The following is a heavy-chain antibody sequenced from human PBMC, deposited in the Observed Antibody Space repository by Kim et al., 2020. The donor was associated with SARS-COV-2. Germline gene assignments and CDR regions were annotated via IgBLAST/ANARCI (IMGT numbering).Heavy chain of an antibody. CDR3: ARDRSSSWYSGYYGMDV. D-gene: IGHD6-13*01. CDR1: GYTFTSYG. J-gene: IGHJ6*02. Sequence: ASVKVSCKASGYTFTSYGISWVRQAPGQGLEWMGWISAYNGNTNYAQKLQGRVTMTTDTSTSTAYMELRSLRSDDTAVYYCARDRSSSWYSGYYGMDVWGQGTTVTVSS. V-gene: IGHV1-18*04. CDR2: ISAYNGNT.